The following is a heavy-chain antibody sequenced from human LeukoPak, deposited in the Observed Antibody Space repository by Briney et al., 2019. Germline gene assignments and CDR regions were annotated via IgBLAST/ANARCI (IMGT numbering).Heavy chain of an antibody. J-gene: IGHJ4*02. CDR3: ARGTTRYTTTYYFDY. Sequence: PSETLSLTCAVYGGSLSGYYWSWIRQPPGKGLEWIGEINHSGSTNYNPSLKSRVTISVDTSKNQFSLKLSSLTAADTAVFYCARGTTRYTTTYYFDYWGQGTLVTVSS. D-gene: IGHD2-2*02. CDR1: GGSLSGYY. V-gene: IGHV4-34*01. CDR2: INHSGST.